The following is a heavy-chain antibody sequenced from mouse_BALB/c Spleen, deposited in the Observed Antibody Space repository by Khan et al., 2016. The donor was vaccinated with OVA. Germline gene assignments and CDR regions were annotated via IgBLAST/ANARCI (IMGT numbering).Heavy chain of an antibody. D-gene: IGHD2-1*01. CDR1: GYTFTNYW. Sequence: QVQLQQSGAELVKPGASVKLSCKTSGYTFTNYWIQWVKQRPRQGLGWIGEIFPGTGTTYYNENFKAKATLTIDTSSSTAYMQLSSLTSEDSAVYFCARGYFGNYEFAYWGQGTLVTVSA. V-gene: IGHV1S132*01. J-gene: IGHJ3*01. CDR3: ARGYFGNYEFAY. CDR2: IFPGTGTT.